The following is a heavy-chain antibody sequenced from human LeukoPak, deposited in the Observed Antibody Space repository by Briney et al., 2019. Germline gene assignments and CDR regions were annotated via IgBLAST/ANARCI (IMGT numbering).Heavy chain of an antibody. Sequence: GGSLRLSCAASGFTFSSYSMNWVRQAPGKGLEWVSYISSSSSTIYYADSVKGRFTISRDNAKNSLYLQMNSLRAEDTAVYYCARGELLWLNRAFDIWGQGTMVTVSS. J-gene: IGHJ3*02. CDR1: GFTFSSYS. D-gene: IGHD3-10*01. CDR3: ARGELLWLNRAFDI. CDR2: ISSSSSTI. V-gene: IGHV3-48*04.